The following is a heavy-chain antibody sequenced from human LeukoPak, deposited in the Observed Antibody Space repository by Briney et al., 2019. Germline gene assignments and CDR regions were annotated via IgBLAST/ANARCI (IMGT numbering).Heavy chain of an antibody. CDR3: ARGPYYKDV. V-gene: IGHV3-48*04. CDR2: ISSSNAI. J-gene: IGHJ6*03. CDR1: RLIFSSYT. Sequence: GGSLGLFRAASRLIFSSYTIKWVRDAWGKGLEWVTCISSSNAIYYADTVKGRFTISRDNAENSLYRQMNSLRAEDTAVYYCARGPYYKDVWGKGTTVTVSS.